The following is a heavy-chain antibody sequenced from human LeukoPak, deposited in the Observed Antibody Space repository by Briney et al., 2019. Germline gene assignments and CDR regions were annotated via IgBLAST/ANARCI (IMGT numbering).Heavy chain of an antibody. V-gene: IGHV3-23*01. CDR1: GRYW. J-gene: IGHJ4*02. CDR3: AKSPEGVRNY. CDR2: ISGSGGST. D-gene: IGHD2-2*01. Sequence: GGSLRLSCAASGRYWMHWVRQAPGKGLEWVSAISGSGGSTYYADSVKGRFTISRGNSKNTLYMQMNSLRAEDTAVYYCAKSPEGVRNYWGQGTLVTVSS.